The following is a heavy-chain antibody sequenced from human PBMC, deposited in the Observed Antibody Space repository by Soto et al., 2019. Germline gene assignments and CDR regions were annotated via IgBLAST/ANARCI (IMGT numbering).Heavy chain of an antibody. D-gene: IGHD6-19*01. Sequence: SGGSLRLSCAASGFTFSSYAMSWVRQAPGKGLEWVSAISGSGGSTYYADSVKGRFTISRDNSKNTLYLQMNSLRAEDTAVYYCAKDYEWLVRYYFDYWGQGTLVTVSS. CDR1: GFTFSSYA. CDR2: ISGSGGST. CDR3: AKDYEWLVRYYFDY. V-gene: IGHV3-23*01. J-gene: IGHJ4*02.